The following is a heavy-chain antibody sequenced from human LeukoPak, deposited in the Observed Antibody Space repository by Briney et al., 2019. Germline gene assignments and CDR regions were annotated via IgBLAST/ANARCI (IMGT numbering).Heavy chain of an antibody. J-gene: IGHJ4*02. CDR3: AKEGYCSGGSCYLYGPLPGY. CDR1: GFTFSGSA. V-gene: IGHV3-73*01. D-gene: IGHD2-15*01. Sequence: GGSLRLSCAASGFTFSGSAMHWVRQASGKGLEWVGRIRSKANSYATAYAASVKGRFTISRDDSKNTAYLQMNSLKTEDTAVYYCAKEGYCSGGSCYLYGPLPGYWGQGTLVTVSS. CDR2: IRSKANSYAT.